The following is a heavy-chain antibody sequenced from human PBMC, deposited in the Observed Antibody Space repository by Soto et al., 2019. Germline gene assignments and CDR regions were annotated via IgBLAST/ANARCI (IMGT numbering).Heavy chain of an antibody. Sequence: GGSLRLSCAASGFTVSSTYMSWVRQAPGKGLEWVSVIYSGGSTYYADSVKGRFTISRDNSKNTLYLQMNSLRAEDTAVYYCARVSPIYGDYDHFDYWGQGTLVTVSS. V-gene: IGHV3-53*01. CDR2: IYSGGST. CDR3: ARVSPIYGDYDHFDY. D-gene: IGHD4-17*01. CDR1: GFTVSSTY. J-gene: IGHJ4*02.